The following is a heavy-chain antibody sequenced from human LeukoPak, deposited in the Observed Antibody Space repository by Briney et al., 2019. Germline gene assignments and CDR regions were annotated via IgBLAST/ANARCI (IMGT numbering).Heavy chain of an antibody. CDR3: ARDLYYCSSTSCSGVDY. D-gene: IGHD2-2*01. V-gene: IGHV3-7*01. Sequence: GGSLRLSCAASGFTFSSYWMSCVRQAPGKGLEWVANIKQDGSEKYYVDSVKGRFTISRDNAENSLYMQMNRLRAEDTAVYYCARDLYYCSSTSCSGVDYWGQGTLVTVSS. CDR2: IKQDGSEK. J-gene: IGHJ4*02. CDR1: GFTFSSYW.